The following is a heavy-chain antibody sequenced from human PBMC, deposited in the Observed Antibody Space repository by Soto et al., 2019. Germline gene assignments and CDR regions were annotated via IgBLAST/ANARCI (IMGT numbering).Heavy chain of an antibody. D-gene: IGHD6-6*01. CDR1: GYSFITYG. CDR2: ISTYNGNT. J-gene: IGHJ6*02. V-gene: IGHV1-18*01. Sequence: QVQLVQSGAEVKKPGASVKVSCKASGYSFITYGISWVRQAPGQGLEWMGWISTYNGNTNYAQKLQGRITMTTDTSTTTGYMELRSLRSDDTAVYYCARDRPTSSIRARDYYYAMDVWGQGTTGTASS. CDR3: ARDRPTSSIRARDYYYAMDV.